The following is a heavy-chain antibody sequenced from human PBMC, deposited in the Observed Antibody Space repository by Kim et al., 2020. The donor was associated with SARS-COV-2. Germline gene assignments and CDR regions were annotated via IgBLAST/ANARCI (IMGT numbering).Heavy chain of an antibody. J-gene: IGHJ4*02. V-gene: IGHV3-21*06. D-gene: IGHD6-19*01. CDR3: ATDFYSSGSFIAYFDS. Sequence: DSVQGRFTISRDNAKNALYLQMNSLRAEDTAMYYCATDFYSSGSFIAYFDSWGQGTLVTVSS.